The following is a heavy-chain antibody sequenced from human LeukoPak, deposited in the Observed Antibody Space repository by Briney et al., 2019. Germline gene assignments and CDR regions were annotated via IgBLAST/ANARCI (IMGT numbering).Heavy chain of an antibody. D-gene: IGHD3-22*01. J-gene: IGHJ4*02. CDR2: INRDGSTT. Sequence: GGSLRLSCAASGFTFSSYAMSWVRQAPGKGLEWVSRINRDGSTTSYADSVKGRFTISRDNAKNTLYLQMNSLRAEDTAVYYCARDYYDSSGYTFGYWGQGTLVTVSS. CDR1: GFTFSSYA. V-gene: IGHV3-74*01. CDR3: ARDYYDSSGYTFGY.